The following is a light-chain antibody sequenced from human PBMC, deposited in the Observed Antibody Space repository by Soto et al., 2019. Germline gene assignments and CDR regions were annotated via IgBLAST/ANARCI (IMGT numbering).Light chain of an antibody. CDR2: DAS. J-gene: IGKJ5*01. V-gene: IGKV3-11*01. CDR3: QXRSNXIT. CDR1: QSVSRS. Sequence: EIVLTQSPATLSLSPGERATLSCRASQSVSRSLAWYQQKPGQAPRLLIYDASNRATGIPARFSGSGSGTDFTLTISGLESEDXAVYYCQXRSNXITFGQGTRL.